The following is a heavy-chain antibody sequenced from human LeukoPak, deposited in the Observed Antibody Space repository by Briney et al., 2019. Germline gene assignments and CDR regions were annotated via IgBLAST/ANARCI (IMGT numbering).Heavy chain of an antibody. CDR2: MNHNGTNA. V-gene: IGHV1-8*01. D-gene: IGHD6-13*01. J-gene: IGHJ4*02. CDR3: AIIVAAAGGSLTLDY. CDR1: GYTFTNYD. Sequence: GASVKVSCKSSGYTFTNYDLNWVRQAAGQGLECVGWMNHNGTNAENAQKFQGRVTMTRDTSLSTAYMELSSLRSEDTALYYCAIIVAAAGGSLTLDYWGQGTLVTVSS.